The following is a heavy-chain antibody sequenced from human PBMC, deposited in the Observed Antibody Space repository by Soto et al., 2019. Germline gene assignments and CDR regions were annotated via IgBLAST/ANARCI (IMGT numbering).Heavy chain of an antibody. Sequence: GGSLRLSCAASGFTFSNYAVTWVRQAPGKGLEWVSTISGSGGSTYYADSVKGRFTISRDNSKNTLYLQMNSLRAEDTAVYYCAKGYCSSTSCAIGCDYWGQGILVTVSS. CDR3: AKGYCSSTSCAIGCDY. CDR1: GFTFSNYA. J-gene: IGHJ4*02. V-gene: IGHV3-23*01. D-gene: IGHD2-2*01. CDR2: ISGSGGST.